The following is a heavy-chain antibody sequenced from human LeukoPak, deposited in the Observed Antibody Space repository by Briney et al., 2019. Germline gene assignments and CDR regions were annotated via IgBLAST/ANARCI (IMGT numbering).Heavy chain of an antibody. V-gene: IGHV4-34*01. D-gene: IGHD3-3*01. Sequence: GSLRLSCAASGFTFSSYAMSWVRQAPGKGLEWIGEINHSGSTNYNPSLKSRVTISVDTSKNQFSLKLSSVTAADTAVYYCARAYDFWSGYQLDYWGQGTLVTVSS. CDR1: GFTFSSYA. J-gene: IGHJ4*02. CDR3: ARAYDFWSGYQLDY. CDR2: INHSGST.